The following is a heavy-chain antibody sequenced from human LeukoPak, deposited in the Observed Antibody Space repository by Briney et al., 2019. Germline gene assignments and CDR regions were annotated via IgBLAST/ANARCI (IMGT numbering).Heavy chain of an antibody. CDR2: ISKDGSNE. J-gene: IGHJ4*02. Sequence: PGGSLRLSCAASGFTFSSYAMYRVRQAPGKGLEWVALISKDGSNEDHADSVKGRFTISRDNSRTTLYLQMSSLRPEDTAVYYCAREAYYGSGRSRQPSPVWGQGTLVTVSS. CDR1: GFTFSSYA. D-gene: IGHD3-10*01. V-gene: IGHV3-30*15. CDR3: AREAYYGSGRSRQPSPV.